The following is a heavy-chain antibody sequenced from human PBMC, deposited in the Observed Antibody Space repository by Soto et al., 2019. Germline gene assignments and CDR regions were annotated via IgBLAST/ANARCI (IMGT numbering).Heavy chain of an antibody. CDR3: ARSRDRSSYRYYYYYGMDV. D-gene: IGHD6-6*01. V-gene: IGHV4-34*01. Sequence: SETLSLTCAVYGGSFSGYYWSWIRQPPGKGLEWIGEINHSGSTNYNPSLKSRVTISVDTSKNQFSLKLSSVTAADTAVYYCARSRDRSSYRYYYYYGMDVWGQGTTVTVSS. J-gene: IGHJ6*02. CDR2: INHSGST. CDR1: GGSFSGYY.